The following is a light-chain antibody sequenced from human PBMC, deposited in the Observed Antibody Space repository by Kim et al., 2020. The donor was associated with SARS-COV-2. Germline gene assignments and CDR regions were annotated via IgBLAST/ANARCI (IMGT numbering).Light chain of an antibody. CDR1: KSVSSY. J-gene: IGKJ4*02. CDR2: DAS. V-gene: IGKV3-11*01. CDR3: QQRSNWPPLT. Sequence: YPGDRATRSCRARKSVSSYLACYKQKRDETPRLRIYDASNRATGRPARFSGSGAETDFTLSIRSLETEEFGVYYCQQRSNWPPLTFGGGTKVDIK.